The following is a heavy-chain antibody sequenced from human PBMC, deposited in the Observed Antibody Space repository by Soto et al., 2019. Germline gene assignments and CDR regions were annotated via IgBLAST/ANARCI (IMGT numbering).Heavy chain of an antibody. V-gene: IGHV3-23*01. D-gene: IGHD2-15*01. Sequence: GGSLRLSCAASGFTFSSYAMSWVRQAPGKGLEWVSAISGSGGSTYYADSVKGRFTISRDNSKNTLYLQMNSLRAEDTAVYYCAKLTEIVVVVRYYYGMDVWGQGTTVTVS. CDR3: AKLTEIVVVVRYYYGMDV. CDR2: ISGSGGST. J-gene: IGHJ6*02. CDR1: GFTFSSYA.